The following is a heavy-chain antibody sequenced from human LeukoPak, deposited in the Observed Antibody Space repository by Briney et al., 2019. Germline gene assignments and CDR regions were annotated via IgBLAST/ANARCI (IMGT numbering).Heavy chain of an antibody. Sequence: PSETLSLTCSVSGDSISGYYWSWIRQPAGKGLEWIGRFYTSGSTNYNPSLKSRVTLSLDTSKNQFSLKLSSVTAADTAVYYCARGDTAMTPSFDYWGQGILVTVSP. CDR1: GDSISGYY. CDR3: ARGDTAMTPSFDY. CDR2: FYTSGST. D-gene: IGHD5-18*01. J-gene: IGHJ4*02. V-gene: IGHV4-4*07.